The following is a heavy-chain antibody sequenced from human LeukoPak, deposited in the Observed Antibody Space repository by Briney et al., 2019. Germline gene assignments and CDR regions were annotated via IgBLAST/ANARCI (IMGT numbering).Heavy chain of an antibody. J-gene: IGHJ5*02. Sequence: GGSLRLSCAASGFTFSSYAMIWVRQAPGKGLELVSAISGSGGSTYYADSVKGRFTISRDNSKNTLYLQMNSLRAEDTAVYYCASIVVVVAARFDPRGQGTLVTVSS. V-gene: IGHV3-23*01. CDR2: ISGSGGST. CDR1: GFTFSSYA. CDR3: ASIVVVVAARFDP. D-gene: IGHD2-15*01.